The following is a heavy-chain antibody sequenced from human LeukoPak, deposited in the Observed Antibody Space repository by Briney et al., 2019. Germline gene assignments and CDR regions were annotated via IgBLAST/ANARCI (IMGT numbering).Heavy chain of an antibody. D-gene: IGHD3-10*01. V-gene: IGHV3-30*02. J-gene: IGHJ1*01. Sequence: PGGSLRLSGAASGFTFSSYGMHWFRQAPGKGLEWVAFIRYDGSNKYYADSVKGRFTISRDNSKNTLYLQMNSLRAEDTAVYYCAKVGVWFGELFYEYFQHWGQGTLVTVSS. CDR1: GFTFSSYG. CDR3: AKVGVWFGELFYEYFQH. CDR2: IRYDGSNK.